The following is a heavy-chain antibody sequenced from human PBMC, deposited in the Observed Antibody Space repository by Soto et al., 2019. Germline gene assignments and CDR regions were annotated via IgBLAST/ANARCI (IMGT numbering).Heavy chain of an antibody. CDR1: GFMLRPHC. CDR3: EREDWNRFDP. D-gene: IGHD1-1*01. Sequence: GVSLRLSCAASGFMLRPHCLCWLRQDPGKGLKWVATVSGGASDNFYGYSVKGRLTISRDDSKTSMYLQMNSLRVEATADFYSEREDWNRFDPWGQGNMVTVSS. J-gene: IGHJ5*01. V-gene: IGHV3-7*01. CDR2: VSGGASDN.